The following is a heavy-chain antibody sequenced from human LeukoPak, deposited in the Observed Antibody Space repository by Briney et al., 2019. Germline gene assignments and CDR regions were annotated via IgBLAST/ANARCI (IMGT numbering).Heavy chain of an antibody. Sequence: GGSLRLSCTASGFTFGDYSMNWVRQAPGKGLEWVGFIRSKAYGGTTDYAASVKGRFTIPRDDSKSIAYLQMNSLKTEDTAVYYCTRAIFRAPYYHYYMDVWGKGTTVTISS. CDR3: TRAIFRAPYYHYYMDV. CDR1: GFTFGDYS. V-gene: IGHV3-49*04. D-gene: IGHD2-21*01. J-gene: IGHJ6*03. CDR2: IRSKAYGGTT.